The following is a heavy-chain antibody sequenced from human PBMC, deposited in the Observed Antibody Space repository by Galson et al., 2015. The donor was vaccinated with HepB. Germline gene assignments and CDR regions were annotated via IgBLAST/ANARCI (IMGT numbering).Heavy chain of an antibody. D-gene: IGHD4-23*01. V-gene: IGHV3-7*03. Sequence: SMILSCAGSGVNASIFWMSWVRQAPGKGLEWVANIKQDGREKYYVGPVKGRFTISRDNAGNSLYLQMNSLKAEDTAVYYCVRDVGGNPVGIDYWGQGTLVTVSS. CDR3: VRDVGGNPVGIDY. CDR1: GVNASIFW. J-gene: IGHJ4*02. CDR2: IKQDGREK.